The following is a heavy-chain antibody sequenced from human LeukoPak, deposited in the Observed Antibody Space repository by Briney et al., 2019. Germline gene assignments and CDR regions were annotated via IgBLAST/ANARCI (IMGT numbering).Heavy chain of an antibody. J-gene: IGHJ4*02. CDR3: ARDGEVVVAAVYYFDY. D-gene: IGHD2-15*01. V-gene: IGHV3-21*01. CDR2: ISSSSSYI. Sequence: GGSLRLSCAASGFTFSSYSMTWVRQAPGKGLEWVSSISSSSSYIYYADSVKGRFTISRDNAKNSLYLQMNSLRAEDTAVYYCARDGEVVVAAVYYFDYWGQGTLVTVSS. CDR1: GFTFSSYS.